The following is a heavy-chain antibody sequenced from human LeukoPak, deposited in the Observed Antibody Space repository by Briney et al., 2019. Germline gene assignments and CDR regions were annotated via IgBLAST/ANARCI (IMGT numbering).Heavy chain of an antibody. CDR2: IIPILGIA. D-gene: IGHD6-13*01. Sequence: ASVKVSCKASGGTFSSYAISWVRQAPGQGLEWMGRIIPILGIANYAQKFQGRVTITADKSTSTAYMELSSLRSEDTAVYYCAGSLGAAAVPGGYWGQGTLVTVSS. CDR3: AGSLGAAAVPGGY. V-gene: IGHV1-69*04. CDR1: GGTFSSYA. J-gene: IGHJ4*02.